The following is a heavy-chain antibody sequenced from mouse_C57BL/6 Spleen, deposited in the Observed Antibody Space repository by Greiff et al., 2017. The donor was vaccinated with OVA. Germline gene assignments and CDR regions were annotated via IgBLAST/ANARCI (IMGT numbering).Heavy chain of an antibody. CDR2: ISSGSSTI. D-gene: IGHD2-4*01. CDR3: ARYDYDRWYFDV. J-gene: IGHJ1*03. CDR1: GFTFSDYG. V-gene: IGHV5-17*01. Sequence: EVKLMESGGGLVKPGGSLKLSCAASGFTFSDYGMHWVRQAPEQGLEWVAYISSGSSTIYYADTVKGRFTISRDNAKNTLFLQMTSLRSEDTAMYYCARYDYDRWYFDVWGTGTTVTVSS.